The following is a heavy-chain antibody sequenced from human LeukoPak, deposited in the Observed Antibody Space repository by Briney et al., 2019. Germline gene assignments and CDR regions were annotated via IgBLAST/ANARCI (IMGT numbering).Heavy chain of an antibody. Sequence: PSETLSLTCIVSGTSVNNYYWSWIRQPAGKGLEWIGRIYSSGSTNYNLSLTSRVSISVDKSKNQVSLKLESVTAADTALYYCARERVGYDTSGRGPRFDSWGQGTLVTVSS. V-gene: IGHV4-4*07. CDR2: IYSSGST. D-gene: IGHD3-22*01. J-gene: IGHJ4*02. CDR1: GTSVNNYY. CDR3: ARERVGYDTSGRGPRFDS.